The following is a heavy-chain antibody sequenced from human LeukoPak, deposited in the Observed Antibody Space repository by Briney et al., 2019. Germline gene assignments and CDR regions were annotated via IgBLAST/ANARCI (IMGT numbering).Heavy chain of an antibody. CDR3: ARDPPGSDYGDSLAY. D-gene: IGHD4-17*01. V-gene: IGHV3-23*01. Sequence: GGTLRLSCAASGFTFSSYGMSWVRQAPGKGLEWVSAISGGSTYYADSVKGRFTISRDNSKNTLYLQMNSLRAEDTAVYYCARDPPGSDYGDSLAYWGQGTLVTVSS. CDR2: ISGGST. J-gene: IGHJ4*02. CDR1: GFTFSSYG.